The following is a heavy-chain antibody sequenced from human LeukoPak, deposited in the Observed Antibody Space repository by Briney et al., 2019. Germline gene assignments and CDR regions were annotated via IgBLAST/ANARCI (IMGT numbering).Heavy chain of an antibody. CDR2: IYYSGST. CDR1: GGSVSSGSYY. Sequence: SETLSLTCTVSGGSVSSGSYYWSWIGQPPGKGLEWIGYIYYSGSTNYNPSLKSRVTISVDTSKNQFSLKLSSVTAADTAVYYCARVIVMATITWYFDYWGQGTLVTVSS. V-gene: IGHV4-61*01. D-gene: IGHD5-24*01. CDR3: ARVIVMATITWYFDY. J-gene: IGHJ4*02.